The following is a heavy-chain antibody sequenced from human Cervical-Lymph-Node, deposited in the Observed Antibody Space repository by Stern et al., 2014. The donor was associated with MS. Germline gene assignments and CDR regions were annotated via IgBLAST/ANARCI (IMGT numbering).Heavy chain of an antibody. CDR2: IIPMYGTT. CDR1: GGTFSSYA. Sequence: VQLVQSGAEVKKPGSSVKVSCKASGGTFSSYAITWVRQAPGRGLEWMGEIIPMYGTTKYAQKFQGRVTIIADGSTTTASMELSSLRSEDTAVYYCARRDYYDSSGYYGDAFDIWGQGTMVTVSS. J-gene: IGHJ3*02. V-gene: IGHV1-69*01. D-gene: IGHD3-22*01. CDR3: ARRDYYDSSGYYGDAFDI.